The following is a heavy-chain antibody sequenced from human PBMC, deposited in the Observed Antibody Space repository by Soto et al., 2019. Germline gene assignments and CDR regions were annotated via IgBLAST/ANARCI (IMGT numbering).Heavy chain of an antibody. CDR2: IDYSGST. CDR1: GGYINSYY. Sequence: TLSLTCTVSGGYINSYYWTLFRQPQGKRLEWIGCIDYSGSTSYNPSLKSRITISIDTSKNQFSLNLKSVTAADTALYYCARARRSSGRMDAADIWGQGTMVTGSS. J-gene: IGHJ3*02. CDR3: ARARRSSGRMDAADI. D-gene: IGHD1-26*01. V-gene: IGHV4-59*01.